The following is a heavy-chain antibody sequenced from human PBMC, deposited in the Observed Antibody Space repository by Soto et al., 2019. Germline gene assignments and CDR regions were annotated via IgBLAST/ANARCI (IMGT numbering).Heavy chain of an antibody. V-gene: IGHV5-51*01. CDR2: IYPGDSDT. Sequence: PGESLKISCKGSGYSFTSYWIGWVRQMPGKGLEWMGIIYPGDSDTRYSPSFQGQVTISADKSISTAYLQWSSLKASDTAMYYCARHESSSSSSYYYYGMEVWGQGTTVTVSS. J-gene: IGHJ6*02. CDR3: ARHESSSSSSYYYYGMEV. D-gene: IGHD6-6*01. CDR1: GYSFTSYW.